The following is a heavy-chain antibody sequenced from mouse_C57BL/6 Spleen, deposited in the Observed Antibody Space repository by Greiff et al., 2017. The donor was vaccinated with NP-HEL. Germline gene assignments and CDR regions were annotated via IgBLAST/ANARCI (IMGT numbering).Heavy chain of an antibody. D-gene: IGHD1-1*02. J-gene: IGHJ2*01. V-gene: IGHV1-15*01. Sequence: QVQLQQSGAELVRPGASVTLSCKASGSTFTDYEMHWVKQTPVHGLEWIGAIDPETGGTAYNQKFKGKAILTADKSSSTAYMELRSLTSEDSAVYYCTRGNYGYWGQGTTLTVSS. CDR2: IDPETGGT. CDR3: TRGNYGY. CDR1: GSTFTDYE.